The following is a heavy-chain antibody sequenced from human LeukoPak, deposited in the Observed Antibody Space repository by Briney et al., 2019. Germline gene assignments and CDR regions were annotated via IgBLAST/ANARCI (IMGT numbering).Heavy chain of an antibody. J-gene: IGHJ4*02. CDR3: ARVGQRYCSSTSCYGGAFDY. D-gene: IGHD2-2*01. Sequence: GRSLRLSCAASGFTFSSYAMHWVRRAPGKGLEWVAVISYDGSNKYYADSVKGRFTISRDNSKNTLYLQMNSLRAEDTAVYYCARVGQRYCSSTSCYGGAFDYWGQGTLVTVSS. CDR2: ISYDGSNK. V-gene: IGHV3-30*04. CDR1: GFTFSSYA.